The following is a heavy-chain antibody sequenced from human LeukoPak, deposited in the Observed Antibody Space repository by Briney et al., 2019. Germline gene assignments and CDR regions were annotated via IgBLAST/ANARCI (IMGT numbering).Heavy chain of an antibody. CDR3: ARDAGGNGRKQLAPGQVIYAFDI. V-gene: IGHV4-39*07. CDR2: IYYSGST. CDR1: GGSISSSSYY. J-gene: IGHJ3*02. D-gene: IGHD6-13*01. Sequence: PSETLSLTCTVSGGSISSSSYYWGWIRQPPGKGLEWIGSIYYSGSTCYNPSLKSRVTISVDTSKNQFSLKLSSVTAADTAVYYCARDAGGNGRKQLAPGQVIYAFDIWGQGTMVTVSS.